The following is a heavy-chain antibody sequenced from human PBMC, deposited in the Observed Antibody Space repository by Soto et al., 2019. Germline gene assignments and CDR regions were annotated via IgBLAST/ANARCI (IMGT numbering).Heavy chain of an antibody. CDR3: VKSRGGNNFDFFD. J-gene: IGHJ4*02. CDR1: GFTFSSYS. CDR2: IRGNGDPP. V-gene: IGHV3-64D*06. D-gene: IGHD5-12*01. Sequence: VGSLRLSCSATGFTFSSYSMHWVRQAPGKGLEYVSGIRGNGDPPFYADSVKGRFTISRDNSKNTLYLQMSSLSADDTAVYYCVKSRGGNNFDFFDWGQGTPVTVSS.